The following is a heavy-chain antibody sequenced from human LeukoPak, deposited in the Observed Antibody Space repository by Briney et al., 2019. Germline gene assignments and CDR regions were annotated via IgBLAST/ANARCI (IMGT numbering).Heavy chain of an antibody. D-gene: IGHD6-13*01. J-gene: IGHJ4*02. CDR2: IYNSGTS. V-gene: IGHV4-59*01. Sequence: SETLSLTCTVFGGSISGSYWTWIRQSPGKGLEWIGLIYNSGTSNYNPSLKSRVSISLDTSKTRFSLKLTSVTAADTAVYYCARDGNSCLDFWGQGTLVTVSS. CDR1: GGSISGSY. CDR3: ARDGNSCLDF.